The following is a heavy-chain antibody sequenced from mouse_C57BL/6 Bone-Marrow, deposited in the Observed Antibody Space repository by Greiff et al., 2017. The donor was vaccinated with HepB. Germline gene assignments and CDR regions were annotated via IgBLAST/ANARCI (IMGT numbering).Heavy chain of an antibody. CDR2: ISDGGSYT. CDR3: ARDDYYGSPLYAMDY. V-gene: IGHV5-4*01. D-gene: IGHD1-1*01. Sequence: EVHLVESGGGLVKPGGSLKLSCAASGFTFSSYAMSWVRQTPEKRLEWVATISDGGSYTYSPDNVKGRFTISRDNAKNNLYLQMSHLKSEDTAMYYCARDDYYGSPLYAMDYWGQGTSVTVSS. CDR1: GFTFSSYA. J-gene: IGHJ4*01.